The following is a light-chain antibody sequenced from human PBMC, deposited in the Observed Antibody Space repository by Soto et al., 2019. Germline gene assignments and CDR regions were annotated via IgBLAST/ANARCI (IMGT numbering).Light chain of an antibody. CDR2: VAS. V-gene: IGKV3-20*01. J-gene: IGKJ5*01. Sequence: EIVLTQSPGTLSLSPGERATLSCRTSQSLSSSYLAWYQQKPGQAPRLLIYVASSRATGIPDRFSGSGSGTDFTLTISRLEPEDFAVYYCQQYGSSPPITFGQGTRLEIK. CDR3: QQYGSSPPIT. CDR1: QSLSSSY.